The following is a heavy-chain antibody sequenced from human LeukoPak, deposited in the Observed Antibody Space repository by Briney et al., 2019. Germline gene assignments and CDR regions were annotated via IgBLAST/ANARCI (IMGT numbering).Heavy chain of an antibody. J-gene: IGHJ4*02. CDR3: ASPLSYSNYVGELGY. CDR1: GFTVSSNY. D-gene: IGHD4-11*01. CDR2: IYSGGST. Sequence: GGSLRLSCAASGFTVSSNYMSWVRQAPGKGLEWVSVIYSGGSTYYADSVKGRFTISRDNSKNTLYLQMNCLRAEDTAVYYCASPLSYSNYVGELGYWGQGTLVTVSS. V-gene: IGHV3-53*01.